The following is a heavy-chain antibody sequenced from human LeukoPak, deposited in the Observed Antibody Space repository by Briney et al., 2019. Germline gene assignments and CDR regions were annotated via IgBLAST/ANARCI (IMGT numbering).Heavy chain of an antibody. Sequence: GGSLRLSCAASGFTFSNYGMHWVRQAPGKGLEWVAVISYDGSDEYYVDSVKGRFTISRDNSKNTLYLQMNSLRAEDTAVYYCAKGLGYCSSTSCSFYFDDWGQGTLVTASS. J-gene: IGHJ4*02. CDR2: ISYDGSDE. CDR1: GFTFSNYG. CDR3: AKGLGYCSSTSCSFYFDD. V-gene: IGHV3-30*18. D-gene: IGHD2-2*01.